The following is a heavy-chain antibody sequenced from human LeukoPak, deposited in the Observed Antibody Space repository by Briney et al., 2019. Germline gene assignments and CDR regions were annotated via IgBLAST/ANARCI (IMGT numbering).Heavy chain of an antibody. CDR2: ISGSGGST. CDR1: GFTFSSYG. J-gene: IGHJ4*02. V-gene: IGHV3-23*01. D-gene: IGHD6-19*01. CDR3: AKDGSEAVAVFDY. Sequence: PGGSLRLSCAASGFTFSSYGMSWVRQAPGKGLEWVSAISGSGGSTYYADSVKGRFTISRDNSRNTLYLQMNSLRAEDTAVYYCAKDGSEAVAVFDYWGQGTLVTVSS.